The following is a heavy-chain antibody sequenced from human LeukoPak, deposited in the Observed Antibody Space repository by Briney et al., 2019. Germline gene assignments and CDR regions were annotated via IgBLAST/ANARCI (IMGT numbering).Heavy chain of an antibody. CDR1: GFTFSSYA. CDR2: ISGSGGST. CDR3: AKGVEYDFWSGYYMGKYYMDV. V-gene: IGHV3-23*01. D-gene: IGHD3-3*01. Sequence: GGSLRLSCAASGFTFSSYAMSWVRQAPGKGLEWVSAISGSGGSTYYADSVKGRFTISRDNSKKTLYLQMNSLRAEDTAVYYCAKGVEYDFWSGYYMGKYYMDVWGKGTTVTVSS. J-gene: IGHJ6*03.